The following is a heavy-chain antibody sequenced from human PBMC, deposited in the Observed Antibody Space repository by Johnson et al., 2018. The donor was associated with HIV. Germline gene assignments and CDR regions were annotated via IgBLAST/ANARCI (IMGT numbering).Heavy chain of an antibody. CDR1: GFTVSSNY. Sequence: VQLVESGGGLIQPGGSLRLSCAASGFTVSSNYMSWVRQAPGKGLEWVSVIYSGGSTYYADSVKGRFTISRDNAKNSLYLQMNSLRAEDTALYYCARDRYCSGGVCDAFDIWGQGTMVAVSS. D-gene: IGHD2-8*02. J-gene: IGHJ3*02. CDR3: ARDRYCSGGVCDAFDI. CDR2: IYSGGST. V-gene: IGHV3-53*01.